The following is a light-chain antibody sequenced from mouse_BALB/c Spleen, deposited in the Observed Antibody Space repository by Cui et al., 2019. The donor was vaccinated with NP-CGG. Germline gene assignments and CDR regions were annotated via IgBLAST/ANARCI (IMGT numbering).Light chain of an antibody. J-gene: IGLJ1*01. CDR3: ALWYSNHWV. CDR1: TGAVTTSNY. V-gene: IGLV1*01. Sequence: QAVVTHDSALTTSPGETVTLTCRSSTGAVTTSNYANWVQEKPDHFFTGLIGGTNNRAPGVPARFSGSLIGDKAALTITGAQTEDEAIYFCALWYSNHWVFGGGTKLTVL. CDR2: GTN.